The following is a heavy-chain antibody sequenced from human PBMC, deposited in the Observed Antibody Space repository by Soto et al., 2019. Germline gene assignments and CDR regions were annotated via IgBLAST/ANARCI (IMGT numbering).Heavy chain of an antibody. V-gene: IGHV3-7*01. D-gene: IGHD2-21*01. Sequence: SLRLSCAASGFTLSNYWMSWVRQAPGKGLEWVANIKQDGSESNYADAVKGRFTISRDNAGNSLYLQMTSLRAEDTDVYYCASARHIGPWGQGTLVTAPQ. CDR3: ASARHIGP. CDR2: IKQDGSES. J-gene: IGHJ5*02. CDR1: GFTLSNYW.